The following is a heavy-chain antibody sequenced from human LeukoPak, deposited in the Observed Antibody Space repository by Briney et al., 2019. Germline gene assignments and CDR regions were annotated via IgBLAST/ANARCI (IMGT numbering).Heavy chain of an antibody. CDR3: ARTLPYYYYMDV. CDR2: IYTSGST. J-gene: IGHJ6*03. Sequence: SETLSLTXTVSGGSISSGSYYWSWIRQPAGKGLEWIGRIYTSGSTNYNPSLKSRVTISVDTSKNQFSLKLSSVTAADTAVYYCARTLPYYYYMDVWGKGTTVTVSS. CDR1: GGSISSGSYY. V-gene: IGHV4-61*02. D-gene: IGHD2/OR15-2a*01.